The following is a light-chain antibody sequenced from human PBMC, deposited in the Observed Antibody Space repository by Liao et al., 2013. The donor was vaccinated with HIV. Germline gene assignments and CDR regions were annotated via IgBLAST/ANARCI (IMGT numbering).Light chain of an antibody. CDR3: QVWDSSSDHPV. J-gene: IGLJ3*02. CDR1: NVGSTS. CDR2: YDS. Sequence: SHVLTQPPSLSVAPGKTAGISCGGNNVGSTSVHWYQQKPGQAPVLVIYYDSDRPSGIPERFSGSNSGNTATLTISRVEAGDEADYYCQVWDSSSDHPVFGGGTKLTVL. V-gene: IGLV3-21*04.